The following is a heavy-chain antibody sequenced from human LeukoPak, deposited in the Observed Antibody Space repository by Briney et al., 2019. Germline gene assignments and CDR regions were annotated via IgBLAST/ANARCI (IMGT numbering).Heavy chain of an antibody. Sequence: ASVKVSCKASGYTFTSYGISWVRQAPGQGLEWMGWISAYNGNTNYAQKLQGRVTMTTDTSTSTAYMELRSLRSDDTAVHYCARDRFGYSSGWWQYYYYYYGMDVWGQGTTVTVSS. J-gene: IGHJ6*02. V-gene: IGHV1-18*01. D-gene: IGHD6-19*01. CDR3: ARDRFGYSSGWWQYYYYYYGMDV. CDR2: ISAYNGNT. CDR1: GYTFTSYG.